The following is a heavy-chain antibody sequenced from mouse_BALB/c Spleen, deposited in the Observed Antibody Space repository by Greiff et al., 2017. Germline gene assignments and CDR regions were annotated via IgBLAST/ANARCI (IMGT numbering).Heavy chain of an antibody. CDR3: ARYAYYG. V-gene: IGHV1-4*01. J-gene: IGHJ3*01. CDR1: GYTFTSYT. CDR2: INPSSGYT. Sequence: QVQLKQSGAELARPGASVKMSCKASGYTFTSYTMHWVQQRPGQGLEWIGYINPSSGYTNYNQKFKDKATLTADKSSSTAYMQLSSLTSEDSAVYYCARYAYYGWGQGTLVTVSA. D-gene: IGHD1-1*02.